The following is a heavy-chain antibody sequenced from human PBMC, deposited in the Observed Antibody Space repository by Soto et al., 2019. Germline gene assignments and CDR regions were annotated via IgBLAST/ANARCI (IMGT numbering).Heavy chain of an antibody. J-gene: IGHJ4*02. CDR1: GGSSTSGGHY. D-gene: IGHD3-9*01. V-gene: IGHV4-31*03. Sequence: TLSLTGTVSGGSSTSGGHYWGCIRQYTGKGLEWIGHIYDSGNMYFYNPSLKSRVTISADTSRNQFSLSLSSLTAADTAVYYCARVDHRGYFSALTDFWGQGILVTVSS. CDR3: ARVDHRGYFSALTDF. CDR2: IYDSGNMY.